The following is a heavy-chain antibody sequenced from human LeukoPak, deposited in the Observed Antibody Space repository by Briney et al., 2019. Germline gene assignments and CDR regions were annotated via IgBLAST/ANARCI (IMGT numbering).Heavy chain of an antibody. CDR2: INPSGGST. J-gene: IGHJ4*02. CDR3: ARDASPSMVRGVMGDY. Sequence: GASVKVSCKASGYTLTSYYMHWVRQAPGQGLEWMGIINPSGGSTSYAQKFQGRVTMTRDTSTSTVYMELSSLRSEDTAVYYCARDASPSMVRGVMGDYWGQGTLVTVSS. CDR1: GYTLTSYY. D-gene: IGHD3-10*01. V-gene: IGHV1-46*01.